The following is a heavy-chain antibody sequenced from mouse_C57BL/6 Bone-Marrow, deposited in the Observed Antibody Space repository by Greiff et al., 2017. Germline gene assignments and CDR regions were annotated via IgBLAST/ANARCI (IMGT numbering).Heavy chain of an antibody. Sequence: EVQLQQSGPVLVKPGASVKMSCKASGYTFTDYYMHWVKQSHGKSLEWIGDINPYNGGTSYNQKFKGKATVTVDKYSSTAYMELNSLTSEDSAVYYCARETVVDWYFDVWGTGTTVTVSS. D-gene: IGHD1-1*01. CDR1: GYTFTDYY. J-gene: IGHJ1*03. V-gene: IGHV1-19*01. CDR3: ARETVVDWYFDV. CDR2: INPYNGGT.